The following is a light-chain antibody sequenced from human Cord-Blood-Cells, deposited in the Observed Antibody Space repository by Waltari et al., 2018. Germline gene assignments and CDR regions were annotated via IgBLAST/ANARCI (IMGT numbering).Light chain of an antibody. CDR2: DAS. CDR3: QQRSNWHT. CDR1: QSVSSY. V-gene: IGKV3D-11*02. Sequence: EIVLTQSPATLSLSPGERATLSCRASQSVSSYLAWYQQKPGQAPRLLIYDASNKATGIPARFSGSGPRTDFTLTISSLEPEDFAVYYCQQRSNWHTFGPGTKVDIK. J-gene: IGKJ3*01.